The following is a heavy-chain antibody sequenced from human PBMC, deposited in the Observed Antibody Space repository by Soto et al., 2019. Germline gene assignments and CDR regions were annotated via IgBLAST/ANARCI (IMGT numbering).Heavy chain of an antibody. CDR2: VGPSSGDT. V-gene: IGHV3-23*01. D-gene: IGHD6-13*01. J-gene: IGHJ5*02. CDR1: GYKFSSYG. CDR3: ARGAAAAGTDSFDA. Sequence: EMQLLESGGGLVQPGGSLRLSCAASGYKFSSYGMSWVRQAPGKGLEWVSVVGPSSGDTYYADSAKGRLTISRDDSRNMVYMEMNSLREEDTAVYYCARGAAAAGTDSFDAWVKGTLFTVSS.